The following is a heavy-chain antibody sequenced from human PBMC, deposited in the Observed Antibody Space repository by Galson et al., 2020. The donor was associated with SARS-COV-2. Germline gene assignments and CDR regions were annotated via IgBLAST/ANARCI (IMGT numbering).Heavy chain of an antibody. V-gene: IGHV4-38-2*02. CDR1: GYSISSGYY. J-gene: IGHJ4*02. D-gene: IGHD6-13*01. CDR3: ARDSFGRAGSALYFDY. Sequence: SETLSLTCTVSGYSISSGYYWGWIRQPPGKGLEWIGSIYHSGSTYYNPSLKSRVTISVDTSKNQFSLKLSSVTAADTAVYYCARDSFGRAGSALYFDYWGQGTLVTVSS. CDR2: IYHSGST.